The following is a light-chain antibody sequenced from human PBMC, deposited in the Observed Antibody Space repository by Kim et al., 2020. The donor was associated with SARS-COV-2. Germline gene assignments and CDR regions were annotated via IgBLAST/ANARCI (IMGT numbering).Light chain of an antibody. Sequence: NFTLTQPHSVSESPGKTVTISCTRSSGSIDDNYVQWYQQRPGGVPTTVIYEDDQRPSGVSDRFSGSIDNSSNSASLTISGLRTEDEADYYCQSYNRDNVLFGGGTKVTV. CDR3: QSYNRDNVL. V-gene: IGLV6-57*04. CDR1: SGSIDDNY. J-gene: IGLJ2*01. CDR2: EDD.